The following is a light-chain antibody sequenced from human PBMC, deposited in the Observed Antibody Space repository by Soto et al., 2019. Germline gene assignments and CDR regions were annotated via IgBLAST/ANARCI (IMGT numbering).Light chain of an antibody. CDR3: QQRSNWRGT. V-gene: IGKV3-11*01. J-gene: IGKJ4*01. CDR1: QSVSSY. CDR2: DAS. Sequence: EIVLTQSPATLSLSPGERATLSCRASQSVSSYLAWYQQKPGQAPRLLIYDASNRATGIPARFSGSGSGTEFTLTISSLEPEDFAIYYCQQRSNWRGTFGGGTKVEIK.